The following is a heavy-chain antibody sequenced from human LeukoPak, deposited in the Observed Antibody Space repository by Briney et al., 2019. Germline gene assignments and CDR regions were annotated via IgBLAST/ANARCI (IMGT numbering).Heavy chain of an antibody. D-gene: IGHD6-19*01. CDR2: ISDYNGNT. V-gene: IGHV1-18*01. J-gene: IGHJ4*02. CDR1: GDTFTSFV. CDR3: ASPGPGIAVAGTGIW. Sequence: ASVKVSCKASGDTFTSFVLTWVRQAPGQGLEWKGWISDYNGNTNYTQNVQGRVTMTEDTSTDTAYMELSSLRSEDTAVYYCASPGPGIAVAGTGIWWGQGTLVTVSS.